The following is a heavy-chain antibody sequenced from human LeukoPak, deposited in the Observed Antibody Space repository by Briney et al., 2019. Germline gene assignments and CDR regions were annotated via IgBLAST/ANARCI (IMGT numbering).Heavy chain of an antibody. Sequence: GGSLRLSCAASGFTVSSNYMSWVRQAPGKGLEWVSVIYSGGSTYYADSVKGRFTISRDNSKNTLYLQMNGLRAEDTAVYYCAKDSLLGCPDYWGQGTLVTVSS. CDR1: GFTVSSNY. CDR3: AKDSLLGCPDY. V-gene: IGHV3-66*01. CDR2: IYSGGST. J-gene: IGHJ4*02. D-gene: IGHD2-2*01.